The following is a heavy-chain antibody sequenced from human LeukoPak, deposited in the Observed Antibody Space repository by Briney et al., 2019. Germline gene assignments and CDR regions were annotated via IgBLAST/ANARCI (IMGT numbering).Heavy chain of an antibody. CDR2: VYGSGST. J-gene: IGHJ4*01. D-gene: IGHD2-21*02. CDR3: ARDQQLAYCGGDCFSAN. CDR1: GGSISSGGYY. V-gene: IGHV4-61*02. Sequence: SQTLSLTCTVSGGSISSGGYYWSWIRQPAGKGLEWIGRVYGSGSTDYNPSLQSRVTMSLDTSKNQFSLKLSSVTAADTAMYYCARDQQLAYCGGDCFSANWGQGTLVTVSS.